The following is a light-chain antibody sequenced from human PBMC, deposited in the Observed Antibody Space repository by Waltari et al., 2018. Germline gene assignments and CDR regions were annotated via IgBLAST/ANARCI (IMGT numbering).Light chain of an antibody. Sequence: DIVMTQSHDSLSVSLVERATITCQFRESVLYSSTNKNYFAWYQQKPRQPPKLLIYWASTRQSGVPDRFSGSGSGTDFTLTISNLQAEDVAVYYCQQYYSSPITFGQGTRLELK. CDR2: WAS. CDR3: QQYYSSPIT. J-gene: IGKJ5*01. CDR1: ESVLYSSTNKNY. V-gene: IGKV4-1*01.